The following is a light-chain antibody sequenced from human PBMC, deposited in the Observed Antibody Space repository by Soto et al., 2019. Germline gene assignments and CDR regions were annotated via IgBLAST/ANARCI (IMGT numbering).Light chain of an antibody. V-gene: IGLV1-44*01. CDR1: SSNIGGYT. CDR3: AAWDDNLNGVI. CDR2: SNN. Sequence: QSMLTQPPSASGTPGQSVTISRSASSSNIGGYTVHWYQQLPGEAPKLLIFSNNQRPSGVPDRFSGYKSGTSGSLAISGLQSEDEADYYRAAWDDNLNGVIFGGRAKVTVL. J-gene: IGLJ2*01.